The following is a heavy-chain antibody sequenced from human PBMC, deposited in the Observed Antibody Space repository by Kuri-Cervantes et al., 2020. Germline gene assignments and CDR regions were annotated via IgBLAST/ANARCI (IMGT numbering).Heavy chain of an antibody. CDR3: ARGPLYYYDSSGYHVSAFDI. V-gene: IGHV1-69*13. J-gene: IGHJ3*02. Sequence: SVKVSCKASVGTFSSYAISWVRQAPGQGLEWMGGIIPIFGTANYAQKFQGRVTITADESTSTAYMELSSLRSEDTAVYYCARGPLYYYDSSGYHVSAFDIWGQGTMVTVSS. CDR2: IIPIFGTA. CDR1: VGTFSSYA. D-gene: IGHD3-22*01.